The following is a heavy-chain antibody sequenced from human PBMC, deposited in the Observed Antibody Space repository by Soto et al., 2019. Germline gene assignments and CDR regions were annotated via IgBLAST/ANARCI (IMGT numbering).Heavy chain of an antibody. CDR2: IIPIFGTA. CDR3: ARGFGITMVRGVIPSDYYYGMDV. D-gene: IGHD3-10*01. CDR1: GGTFSSYA. Sequence: GASVKVSCKASGGTFSSYAISWVRQAPGQGLEWMGGIIPIFGTANYAQKFQGRVTITADESTSTAYMELSSLRSEDTAVYYCARGFGITMVRGVIPSDYYYGMDVWGQGTTVTVSS. V-gene: IGHV1-69*13. J-gene: IGHJ6*02.